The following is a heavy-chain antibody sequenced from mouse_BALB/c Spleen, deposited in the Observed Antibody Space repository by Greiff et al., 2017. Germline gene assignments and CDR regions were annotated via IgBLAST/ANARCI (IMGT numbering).Heavy chain of an antibody. Sequence: EVQGVESGGGLVKPGGSLKLSCAASGFAFSSYDMSWVRQTPEKRLEWVAYISSGGGSTYYPDTVKGRFTISRDNAKNTLYLQMSSLKSEDTAMYYCGTFDYWGQGTTLTVSS. CDR1: GFAFSSYD. J-gene: IGHJ2*01. V-gene: IGHV5-12-1*01. CDR3: GTFDY. CDR2: ISSGGGST.